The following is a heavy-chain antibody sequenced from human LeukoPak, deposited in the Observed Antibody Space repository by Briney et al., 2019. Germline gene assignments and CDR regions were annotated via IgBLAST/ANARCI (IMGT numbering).Heavy chain of an antibody. V-gene: IGHV1-69*13. CDR1: GGTFSSYA. CDR2: IIPIFGTA. J-gene: IGHJ4*02. CDR3: ARSNTVTLALYYFDY. Sequence: GASVKVSCKASGGTFSSYAISWMRQAPGQGLEWMGGIIPIFGTANYAQKFQGRVTITADESTSTAYMELSSLRSEDTAVYYCARSNTVTLALYYFDYWGQGTLVTVSS. D-gene: IGHD4-17*01.